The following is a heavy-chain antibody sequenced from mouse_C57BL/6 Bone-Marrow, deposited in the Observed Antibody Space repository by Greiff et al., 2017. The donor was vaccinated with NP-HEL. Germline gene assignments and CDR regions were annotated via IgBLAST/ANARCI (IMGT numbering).Heavy chain of an antibody. V-gene: IGHV7-1*01. Sequence: EVNVVESGGGLVQSGRSLRLSCATSGFTFSDFYMAWVRQAPGKGLEWIAASRNKANDYTTEYSASVKGRFIVSRDTSHSILYLQMNALRAEDTAIYYCARDAYYSNYYYAMDYWGQGTSVTVSS. J-gene: IGHJ4*01. CDR3: ARDAYYSNYYYAMDY. CDR2: SRNKANDYTT. D-gene: IGHD2-5*01. CDR1: GFTFSDFY.